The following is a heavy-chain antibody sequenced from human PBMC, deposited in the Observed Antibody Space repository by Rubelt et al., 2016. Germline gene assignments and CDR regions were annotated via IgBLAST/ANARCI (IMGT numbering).Heavy chain of an antibody. V-gene: IGHV3-30*04. D-gene: IGHD3-3*01. CDR1: GFTFSSYA. J-gene: IGHJ4*02. CDR3: ARDYADYDFWSGDYFDY. CDR2: ISYDGSNK. Sequence: QVQLVESGGGVVQPGRSLRLSCAASGFTFSSYAMHWVRQAPGKGLEWVAVISYDGSNKYYADSVKGRFTLSRDNSKNTLYLQMNSLRAEDTAVYYCARDYADYDFWSGDYFDYWGQGTLVTVSS.